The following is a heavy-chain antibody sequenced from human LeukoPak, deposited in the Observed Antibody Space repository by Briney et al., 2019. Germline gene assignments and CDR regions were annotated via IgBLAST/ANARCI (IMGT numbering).Heavy chain of an antibody. J-gene: IGHJ4*02. Sequence: ASVKVSCKASGYTFTSYYMHWVRQAPGQGLEWMGIINPSGGSTSYAQKFQGRVTMTRDMSTSTVYMELSSLRSEDTAVYYCARAREDSSGYYHFDYWGQGTLVTVSS. CDR3: ARAREDSSGYYHFDY. CDR1: GYTFTSYY. V-gene: IGHV1-46*01. D-gene: IGHD3-22*01. CDR2: INPSGGST.